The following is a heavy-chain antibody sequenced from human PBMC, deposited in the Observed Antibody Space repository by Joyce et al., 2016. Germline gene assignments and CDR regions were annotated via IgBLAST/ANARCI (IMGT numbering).Heavy chain of an antibody. CDR3: ARGDLLD. D-gene: IGHD2-8*02. J-gene: IGHJ4*02. V-gene: IGHV1-2*06. CDR1: GYPFTDYS. Sequence: QVQVVQSGAEVKKPGASVKVSCRASGYPFTDYSIHWVRQAPGQGVECMGRISPKSGDTNYAQNFQGRVTMTRDTSINTAYMELSSLRSDDTAVYYCARGDLLDWGQGTLVTVSS. CDR2: ISPKSGDT.